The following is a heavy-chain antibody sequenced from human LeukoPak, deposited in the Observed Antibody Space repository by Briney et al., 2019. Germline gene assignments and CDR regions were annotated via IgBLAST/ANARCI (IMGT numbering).Heavy chain of an antibody. CDR1: GYSISSGYY. CDR2: IYHSGST. D-gene: IGHD6-19*01. J-gene: IGHJ6*03. CDR3: ARRGRDKARLGYYYYYMDV. V-gene: IGHV4-38-2*01. Sequence: SETLSLTCAVSGYSISSGYYWGWIRQPPGRGVEWVGIIYHSGSTYYHPFLKGRVSISVDTSKNQFSLKLSAVTAADTAVYYCARRGRDKARLGYYYYYMDVWGKGTTVTVSS.